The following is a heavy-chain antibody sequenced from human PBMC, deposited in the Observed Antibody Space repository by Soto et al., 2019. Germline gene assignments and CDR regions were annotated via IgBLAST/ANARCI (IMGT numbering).Heavy chain of an antibody. Sequence: ASVKVSCKASGYTFTSYYMHWVRQAPGQGLEWMGIINPSGGSTSYAQKFQGRVTMTRDTSTSTVYMELSSLRSEDTAVYYCARDSGIVVVPALYYFDYWGQGTLVTVSS. V-gene: IGHV1-46*01. CDR3: ARDSGIVVVPALYYFDY. CDR2: INPSGGST. J-gene: IGHJ4*02. CDR1: GYTFTSYY. D-gene: IGHD2-2*01.